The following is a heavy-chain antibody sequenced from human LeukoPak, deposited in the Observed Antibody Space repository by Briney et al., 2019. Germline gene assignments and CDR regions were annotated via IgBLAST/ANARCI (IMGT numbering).Heavy chain of an antibody. J-gene: IGHJ3*02. CDR2: ISSSSSYI. V-gene: IGHV3-21*01. D-gene: IGHD6-13*01. CDR3: ARVAALNDAFDI. CDR1: GFTFGDYA. Sequence: KPGRSLRLSCTASGFTFGDYAMSWFRQAPGKGLEWVSSISSSSSYIYYADSVKGRFTISRDNAKNSLYLQMNSLRAEDTAVYYCARVAALNDAFDIWAQGTMVTVSS.